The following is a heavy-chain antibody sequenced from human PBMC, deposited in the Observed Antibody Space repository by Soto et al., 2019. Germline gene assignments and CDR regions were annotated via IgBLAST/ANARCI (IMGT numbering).Heavy chain of an antibody. CDR3: ARAYDSGYDPLYYYYGMDV. D-gene: IGHD5-12*01. V-gene: IGHV1-18*01. CDR2: ISAYNGNT. CDR1: GYTFTSYG. Sequence: GASVKVSCKASGYTFTSYGISWVRQAPGQGLEWMGWISAYNGNTNYAQKLQGRVTMTTDTSTSTAYMELRSLRSDDTAVYYCARAYDSGYDPLYYYYGMDVWGQGTTVTGSS. J-gene: IGHJ6*02.